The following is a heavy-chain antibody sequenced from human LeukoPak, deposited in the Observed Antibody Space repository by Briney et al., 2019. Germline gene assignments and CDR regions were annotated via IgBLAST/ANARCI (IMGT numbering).Heavy chain of an antibody. CDR3: AKDISPGSYYNGNAFDI. CDR1: GFTFSDYN. J-gene: IGHJ3*02. D-gene: IGHD3-10*01. Sequence: KPGGFLRLSCAASGFTFSDYNMRWIRQAPGKGLEWVSSISRSGSTKYYADSVKGRFTISRDNSKNTLYLQMNSLRAEDTAVYYCAKDISPGSYYNGNAFDIWGQGTMVTVSS. V-gene: IGHV3-11*01. CDR2: ISRSGSTK.